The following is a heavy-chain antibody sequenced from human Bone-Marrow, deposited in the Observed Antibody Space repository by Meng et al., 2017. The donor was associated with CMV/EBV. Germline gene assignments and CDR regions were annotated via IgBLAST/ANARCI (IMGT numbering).Heavy chain of an antibody. Sequence: SQTLSLTCAVYGGSFSDYYWSWIRQPPEKGLEWIGEINDGGSTNSNPSLKSRVTISVDTSKNQFSLKLSSVTAADTAVYYCARGRRRIEAPPQEFAYWGRGTLVTVSS. CDR2: INDGGST. CDR1: GGSFSDYY. V-gene: IGHV4-34*01. J-gene: IGHJ4*01. CDR3: ARGRRRIEAPPQEFAY. D-gene: IGHD6-6*01.